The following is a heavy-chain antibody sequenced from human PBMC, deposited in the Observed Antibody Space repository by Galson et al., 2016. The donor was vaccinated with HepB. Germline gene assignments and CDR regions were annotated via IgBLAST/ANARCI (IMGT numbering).Heavy chain of an antibody. CDR2: ISGSHTTI. Sequence: SLRLSCAASGFTFNKYYMSWIRQAPGKGLEWLSYISGSHTTINYAHSVQGRFTISRDNAENSLYLQMNSLRGEDTAMYYCTGSRVWGRGTTVTVSS. V-gene: IGHV3-11*04. CDR3: TGSRV. J-gene: IGHJ6*02. CDR1: GFTFNKYY.